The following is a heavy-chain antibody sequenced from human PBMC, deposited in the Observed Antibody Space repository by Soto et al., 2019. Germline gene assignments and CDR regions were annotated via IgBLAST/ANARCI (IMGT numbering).Heavy chain of an antibody. CDR3: ATIPIVGTKPYYFNS. D-gene: IGHD1-1*01. CDR2: IYYSGST. Sequence: KSSETLSLTCTVSGASFDITRSYWAWVRQPPGKGLEWIAYIYYSGSTYYNPSLKSRITISVDTSTNQLSLRLSSVTAADTAVYYCATIPIVGTKPYYFNSWGQGTLVTVSS. V-gene: IGHV4-39*01. J-gene: IGHJ4*02. CDR1: GASFDITRSY.